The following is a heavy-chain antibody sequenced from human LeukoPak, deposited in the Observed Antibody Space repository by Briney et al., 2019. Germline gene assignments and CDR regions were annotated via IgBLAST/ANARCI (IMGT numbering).Heavy chain of an antibody. CDR2: IKPDGSEK. CDR3: ASPLNWGSRRGFNWFDP. J-gene: IGHJ5*02. V-gene: IGHV3-7*01. Sequence: PGGSLRLSCAASGFTFSSYWMSWVRQTPGKGLECVANIKPDGSEKYYVDSVKGRFTISRDNAKNSLYLQMNSLRAEDTAVYYCASPLNWGSRRGFNWFDPWGQGTLVTVSS. D-gene: IGHD3-16*01. CDR1: GFTFSSYW.